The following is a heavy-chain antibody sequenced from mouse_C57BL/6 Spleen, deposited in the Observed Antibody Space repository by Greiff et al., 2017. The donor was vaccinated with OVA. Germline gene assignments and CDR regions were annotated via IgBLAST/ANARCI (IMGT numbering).Heavy chain of an antibody. D-gene: IGHD3-2*02. CDR2: IYPGSGST. J-gene: IGHJ4*01. CDR3: ASSGYDYYAMDY. V-gene: IGHV1-55*01. Sequence: QVQLQQPGAELVKPGASVKMSCKASGYTFTSYWITWVKQRPGQGLEWIGDIYPGSGSTNYNEKFKSKATLTVDTSSSTAYMQLRSLTSEDSAVYNCASSGYDYYAMDYWGQGTSVTVSS. CDR1: GYTFTSYW.